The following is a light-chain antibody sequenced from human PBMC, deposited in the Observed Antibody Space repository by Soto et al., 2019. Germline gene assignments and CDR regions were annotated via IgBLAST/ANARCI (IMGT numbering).Light chain of an antibody. Sequence: EIVLTQSPGTLSLSPGERKNLSCRASQSVSSSYLAWYQQKPGQAPRLLIYGASSRATGIPDRFSGSGSGTVFTLTICRLVPEDFAVYYCQQYGSSPQTFGQGTKVDIK. CDR3: QQYGSSPQT. CDR1: QSVSSSY. J-gene: IGKJ1*01. V-gene: IGKV3-20*01. CDR2: GAS.